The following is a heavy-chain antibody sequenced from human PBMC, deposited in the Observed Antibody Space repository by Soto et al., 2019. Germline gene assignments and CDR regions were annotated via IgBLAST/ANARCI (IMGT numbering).Heavy chain of an antibody. D-gene: IGHD3-10*01. Sequence: SETLSLTCTVSGGSISSGVYYWSWIRQHPGKGLEWIGYIYYSGSTHYNPSLKSRVTISVDTSKNQFSLKLSSVTAADTAVYYCARFRITMVRGVIGDAFDIWGQGTMVTVSS. CDR2: IYYSGST. J-gene: IGHJ3*02. CDR1: GGSISSGVYY. V-gene: IGHV4-30-4*08. CDR3: ARFRITMVRGVIGDAFDI.